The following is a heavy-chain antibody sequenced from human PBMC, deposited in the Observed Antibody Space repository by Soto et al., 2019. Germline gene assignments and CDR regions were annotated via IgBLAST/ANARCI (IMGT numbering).Heavy chain of an antibody. CDR1: GFTFSSYA. J-gene: IGHJ4*02. CDR2: ISGSGGST. Sequence: XGSLQLSCAASGFTFSSYAMSWVRQAPGKGLEWVSAISGSGGSTYYADSVKGRFTISRDNSKNTLYLQMNSLRAEDTAVYYCAKYHYCTNGVCYTAGLYYWGQGTLVTVSS. V-gene: IGHV3-23*01. CDR3: AKYHYCTNGVCYTAGLYY. D-gene: IGHD2-8*01.